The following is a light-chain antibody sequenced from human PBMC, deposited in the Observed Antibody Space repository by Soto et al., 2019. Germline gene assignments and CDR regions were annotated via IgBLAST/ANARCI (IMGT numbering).Light chain of an antibody. Sequence: QSALTQPASVSGSPGQSINISCTGTSSDVGGYNYVSWYQHHPGKAPKLMIYDVNDRPSGVSDRFSGSKSGNTASLTISGLQAEDEADYYCSSYTSSSTYVFGTGTKLTVL. V-gene: IGLV2-14*03. J-gene: IGLJ1*01. CDR2: DVN. CDR1: SSDVGGYNY. CDR3: SSYTSSSTYV.